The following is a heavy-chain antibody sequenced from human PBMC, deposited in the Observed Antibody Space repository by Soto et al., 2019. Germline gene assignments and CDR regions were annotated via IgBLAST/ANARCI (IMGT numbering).Heavy chain of an antibody. J-gene: IGHJ4*02. CDR2: MNPNSGNT. Sequence: ASVKVSCKASGYTFTSYDINWVRQATGQGLEWMGWMNPNSGNTGYAQKFQGRVTMTRNTSISTAYMELSSLKTEDTAVYYCTTDGYSSSHYFDYWGQGTLVTVSS. D-gene: IGHD6-6*01. CDR1: GYTFTSYD. CDR3: TTDGYSSSHYFDY. V-gene: IGHV1-8*01.